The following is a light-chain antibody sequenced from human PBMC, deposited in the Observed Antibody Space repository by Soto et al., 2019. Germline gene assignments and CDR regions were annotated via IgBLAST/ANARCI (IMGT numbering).Light chain of an antibody. CDR3: QKYETSLGLT. J-gene: IGKJ1*01. CDR1: QSVSSSY. CDR2: GAS. Sequence: LTLSPGTVCLSAEERATLSCRASQSVSSSYLAWYQQKPGQAPRLLIYGASSRATGIPDRFSGSGSGTDFTLSITSLEPEDFAVYYCQKYETSLGLTFGQGTKVDIK. V-gene: IGKV3-20*01.